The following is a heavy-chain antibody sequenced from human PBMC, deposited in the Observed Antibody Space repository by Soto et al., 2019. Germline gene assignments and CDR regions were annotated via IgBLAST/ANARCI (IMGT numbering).Heavy chain of an antibody. CDR1: GGSISSYY. CDR3: ARALGLVPAAADY. J-gene: IGHJ4*02. D-gene: IGHD2-2*01. CDR2: IYYSGST. V-gene: IGHV4-59*01. Sequence: TSETLSLTCAVSGGSISSYYWSWIRQPPGKGLEWIGYIYYSGSTNYNPSLKSRVTISVDTSKNQFSLKLSSVTAADTAVYYCARALGLVPAAADYWGQGTLVTVSS.